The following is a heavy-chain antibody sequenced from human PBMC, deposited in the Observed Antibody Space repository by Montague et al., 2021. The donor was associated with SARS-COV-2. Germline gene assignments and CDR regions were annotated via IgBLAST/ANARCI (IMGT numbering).Heavy chain of an antibody. CDR2: ISSSGSTI. V-gene: IGHV3-48*03. Sequence: SLRLSCAASGFTFSSYEMNWVRQAPGKGLVWVSYISSSGSTIYYADSVKGRFTISRDNAKNSLYLQMNSLRAEDTAIYYCASDSGIEIPDYYYSMDVWGQGTTVTVSS. CDR1: GFTFSSYE. J-gene: IGHJ6*02. D-gene: IGHD5-24*01. CDR3: ASDSGIEIPDYYYSMDV.